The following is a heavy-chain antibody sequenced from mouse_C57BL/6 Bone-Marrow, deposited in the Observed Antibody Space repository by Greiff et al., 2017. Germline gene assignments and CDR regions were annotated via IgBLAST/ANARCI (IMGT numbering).Heavy chain of an antibody. V-gene: IGHV5-6*02. CDR1: GFTFSSYG. D-gene: IGHD2-4*01. CDR3: ARRMIRAMDY. Sequence: EVMLVESGGDLVKPGGSLKLSCAASGFTFSSYGMSWVRQTPDKRLEWVATISSGGSYTYYPDSVKGRFTISRDNAKNTLYLQMSSLKSEDTAMYYCARRMIRAMDYWGQGTSVTVSS. CDR2: ISSGGSYT. J-gene: IGHJ4*01.